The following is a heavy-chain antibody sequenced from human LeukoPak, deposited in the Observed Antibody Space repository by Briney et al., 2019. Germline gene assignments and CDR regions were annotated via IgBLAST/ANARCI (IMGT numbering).Heavy chain of an antibody. J-gene: IGHJ5*02. Sequence: SQTPSLTCTLSARSIRSYYSNSIRQPPGKGLEWIGYIYYRGRTNYHPSLKSRVSISADTSKKQFSLKRTSASAADTAVYYCARDGGINNWFDTWGQRTLVTVSS. D-gene: IGHD1-14*01. CDR1: ARSIRSYY. V-gene: IGHV4-59*01. CDR2: IYYRGRT. CDR3: ARDGGINNWFDT.